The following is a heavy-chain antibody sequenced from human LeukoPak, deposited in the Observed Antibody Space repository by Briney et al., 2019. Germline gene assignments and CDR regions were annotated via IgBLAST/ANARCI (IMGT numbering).Heavy chain of an antibody. CDR1: GFTFSSYA. CDR2: ISYDGSNK. V-gene: IGHV3-30-3*01. J-gene: IGHJ6*02. D-gene: IGHD2-2*03. CDR3: AREKYGYCSSTSCYGMDV. Sequence: GRSLRLSCAASGFTFSSYAMHWVRQAPGKGLEWVAVISYDGSNKYYADSVKGRFTISRDNSKNTLYLQMNSLRAEDTAVYYCAREKYGYCSSTSCYGMDVWGQGTTVTVSS.